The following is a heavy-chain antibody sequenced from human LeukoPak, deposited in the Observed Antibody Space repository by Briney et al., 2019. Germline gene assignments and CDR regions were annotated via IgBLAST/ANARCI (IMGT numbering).Heavy chain of an antibody. CDR2: ISTSGDRT. J-gene: IGHJ4*02. D-gene: IGHD1-26*01. Sequence: GGSLRLSCAASGFTFSTYAMTWVRQAPGKGLEWVSGISTSGDRTYYADSVKGRFTISRDNSKNTLYLQMNSLRAEDTAEYHCARSAVGTSCCTAVDYWGQGTLVTVSS. V-gene: IGHV3-23*01. CDR1: GFTFSTYA. CDR3: ARSAVGTSCCTAVDY.